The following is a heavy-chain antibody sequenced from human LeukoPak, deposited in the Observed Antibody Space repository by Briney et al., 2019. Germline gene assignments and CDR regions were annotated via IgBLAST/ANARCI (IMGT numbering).Heavy chain of an antibody. CDR3: ASRACSGGSCYPLNY. V-gene: IGHV1-18*01. CDR1: GYTFTSYG. J-gene: IGHJ4*02. CDR2: ISAYNGNT. Sequence: ASVKVSCKASGYTFTSYGISWVRQAPGQGLEWMGWISAYNGNTNYAQKLQGRVTMTRDTSISTAYMELSRLRSDDTAVYYCASRACSGGSCYPLNYWGQGTLVTVSS. D-gene: IGHD2-15*01.